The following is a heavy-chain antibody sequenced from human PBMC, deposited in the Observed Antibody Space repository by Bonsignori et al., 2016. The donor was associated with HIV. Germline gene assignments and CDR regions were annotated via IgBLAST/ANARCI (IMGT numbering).Heavy chain of an antibody. Sequence: QITLKESGPTLVKPTQTLTLTCTFSGFSLSTSGVAVGWIRQPPGKALEWLALIYGSDGKSYSPSLKSRLTVTKDTSKSQVVLTMTNVDPVDTATYYCAHGKGLGEPKNWGQGTLVTVSS. CDR1: GFSLSTSGVA. CDR2: IYGSDGK. V-gene: IGHV2-5*01. CDR3: AHGKGLGEPKN. J-gene: IGHJ4*02. D-gene: IGHD3-10*01.